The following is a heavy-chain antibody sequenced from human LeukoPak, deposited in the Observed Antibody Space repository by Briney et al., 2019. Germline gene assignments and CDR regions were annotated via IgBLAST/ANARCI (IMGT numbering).Heavy chain of an antibody. CDR3: ARQVDPALVADYYYYGMGV. CDR1: VFIHRSYW. D-gene: IGHD5-18*01. V-gene: IGHV3-74*01. J-gene: IGHJ6*02. CDR2: IHSDGSST. Sequence: GRTLRLSCAASVFIHRSYWMHCVRHPPGRGRVWVSHIHSDGSSTSYADSVKGRFTISRDNAKNTLYLQMNSLRAEDTAVYYCARQVDPALVADYYYYGMGVWGQGTTVTVSS.